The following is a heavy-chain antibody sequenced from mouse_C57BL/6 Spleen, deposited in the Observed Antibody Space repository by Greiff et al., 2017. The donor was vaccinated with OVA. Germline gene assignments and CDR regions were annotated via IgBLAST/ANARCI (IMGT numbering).Heavy chain of an antibody. CDR1: GYTFTSYW. CDR2: INPSNGGT. J-gene: IGHJ2*01. V-gene: IGHV1-53*01. Sequence: QVQLQQPGTELVKPGASGYTFTSYWMHWVKQRPGQGLEWIGNINPSNGGTNYNEKFKSKATLTVDKSSSTAYMQLSSLTSEDSAVYYCASPYYGSSYGYCDYWGQGTTLTVSS. D-gene: IGHD1-1*01. CDR3: ASPYYGSSYGYCDY.